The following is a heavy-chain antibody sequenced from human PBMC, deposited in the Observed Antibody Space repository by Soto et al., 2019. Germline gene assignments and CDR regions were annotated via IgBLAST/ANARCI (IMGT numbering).Heavy chain of an antibody. CDR2: IIPILGIA. CDR3: ASCYYDILTGLTQADGNFDY. V-gene: IGHV1-69*02. D-gene: IGHD3-9*01. J-gene: IGHJ4*02. CDR1: GGTFSSYT. Sequence: GASVKVSCKASGGTFSSYTISWVRQAPGQGLEWMGRIIPILGIANYAQKFQGRVTITADKSTSTAYMELSSLRSEDTAVYYCASCYYDILTGLTQADGNFDYWGQGTRVTVSS.